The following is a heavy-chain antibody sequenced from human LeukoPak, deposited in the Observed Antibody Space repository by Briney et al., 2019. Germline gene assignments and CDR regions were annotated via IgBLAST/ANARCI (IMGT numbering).Heavy chain of an antibody. CDR1: GFTFSDYY. Sequence: GGSLRLSCAASGFTFSDYYMSWIRQAPGKGLEWVSYISSSGSTKYYADSVKGRFTISRDNAKNSLYLQMNSLRAEDTALYCCAKDIWGCSGGSCYNYYYGMDVWGQGTTVTVSS. D-gene: IGHD2-15*01. CDR2: ISSSGSTK. CDR3: AKDIWGCSGGSCYNYYYGMDV. J-gene: IGHJ6*02. V-gene: IGHV3-11*01.